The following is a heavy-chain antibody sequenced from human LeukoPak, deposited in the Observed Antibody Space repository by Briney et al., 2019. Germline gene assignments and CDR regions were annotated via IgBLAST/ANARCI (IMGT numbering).Heavy chain of an antibody. Sequence: PSETLSLTCTVSGVSFSNDYWGWIRQAPGKGLEWIGYVYHTGKTNYNPALNSRLSMSVDTSKNQFFLKMTSVTAADTALYYCARASEGIGYFDFWGQGALVTVSS. CDR2: VYHTGKT. CDR3: ARASEGIGYFDF. CDR1: GVSFSNDY. V-gene: IGHV4-59*01. J-gene: IGHJ4*02. D-gene: IGHD2-21*01.